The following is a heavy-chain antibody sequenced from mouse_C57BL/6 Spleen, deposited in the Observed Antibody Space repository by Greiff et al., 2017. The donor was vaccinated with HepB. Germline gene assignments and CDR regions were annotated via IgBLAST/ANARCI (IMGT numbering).Heavy chain of an antibody. Sequence: QVQLQQSGAELARPGASVKLSCKASGYTFTSYGISWVKQRTGQGLEWIGEIYPRSGNTYYNQKFKGKATLTADKSSSTAYMELRSLTSEDSAVYFCAKLTTVVGYAMDYWGKGTSVTVSS. CDR3: AKLTTVVGYAMDY. V-gene: IGHV1-81*01. J-gene: IGHJ4*01. CDR1: GYTFTSYG. CDR2: IYPRSGNT. D-gene: IGHD1-1*01.